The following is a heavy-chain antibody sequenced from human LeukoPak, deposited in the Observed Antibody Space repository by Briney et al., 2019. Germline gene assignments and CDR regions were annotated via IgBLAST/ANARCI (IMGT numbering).Heavy chain of an antibody. V-gene: IGHV3-11*01. D-gene: IGHD5-24*01. CDR2: ISNSDNTI. J-gene: IGHJ4*02. CDR3: ARTFSHWGWLGDYYFDW. CDR1: GFTFSNYY. Sequence: GGSLRLSCAASGFTFSNYYMSWIRQAPGKGLGWVSYISNSDNTIYYEDSVKGRFTISRDNANNLLYLQMDSLRVEDTAVYYCARTFSHWGWLGDYYFDWWGRGTLVTVSS.